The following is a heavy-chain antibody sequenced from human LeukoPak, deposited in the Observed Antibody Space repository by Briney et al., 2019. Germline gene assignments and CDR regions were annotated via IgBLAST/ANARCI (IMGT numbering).Heavy chain of an antibody. CDR2: IYTSGST. CDR3: ARDFCSSTSCSYYFDY. J-gene: IGHJ4*02. CDR1: GGSISSYY. V-gene: IGHV4-4*08. Sequence: SETLSLTCTVSGGSISSYYWSWIRQPPGKGLEWIGYIYTSGSTNYNPSLKSRVTMSVDTSKNQFSLKLSSVTAADTAVYYCARDFCSSTSCSYYFDYWGQGTLVTVSS. D-gene: IGHD2-2*01.